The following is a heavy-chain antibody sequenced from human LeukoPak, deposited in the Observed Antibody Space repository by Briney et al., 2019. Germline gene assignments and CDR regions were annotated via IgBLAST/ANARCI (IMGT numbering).Heavy chain of an antibody. V-gene: IGHV3-48*03. CDR2: ISSSGSTI. CDR3: ARPLYQLLSFGADAFDI. Sequence: GGSLRLSCAASGFTFSSYEMNWVRQAPGKGLEWVSYISSSGSTIYYADSVKGRFTISRDNAKNSLYLQMNSLRAEDTAVYYCARPLYQLLSFGADAFDIWGQGTMVTVSS. CDR1: GFTFSSYE. D-gene: IGHD2-2*01. J-gene: IGHJ3*02.